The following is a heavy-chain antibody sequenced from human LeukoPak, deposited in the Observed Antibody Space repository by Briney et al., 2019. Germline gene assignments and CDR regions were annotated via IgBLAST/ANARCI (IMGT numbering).Heavy chain of an antibody. V-gene: IGHV2-5*02. D-gene: IGHD3-10*01. Sequence: SGPTLVKPTQTLTLTCTFSGFSLSSSGVGVNWIRQPPGQALEWLALIYWDDDKRYSPSLSSRLTITKDTSKNQVVLTMTNMDPVETATYYCAHSAMVREMDYGMDVWGKGTTVTVSS. CDR1: GFSLSSSGVG. CDR3: AHSAMVREMDYGMDV. CDR2: IYWDDDK. J-gene: IGHJ6*04.